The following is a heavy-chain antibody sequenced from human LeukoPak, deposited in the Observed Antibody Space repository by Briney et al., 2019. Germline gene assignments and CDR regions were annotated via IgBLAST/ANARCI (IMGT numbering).Heavy chain of an antibody. V-gene: IGHV3-33*01. D-gene: IGHD4-17*01. J-gene: IGHJ5*02. CDR2: IWYDGSNK. CDR3: ARDDRDYGDYWFDP. CDR1: GFTFSSYG. Sequence: GGSLRLSCAASGFTFSSYGMHWVRQAPGKGLEWVAVIWYDGSNKYYADSVKGRFTISRDNSKNTLYLQMNSLRAEDTAMYYCARDDRDYGDYWFDPWGQGTLVTVSS.